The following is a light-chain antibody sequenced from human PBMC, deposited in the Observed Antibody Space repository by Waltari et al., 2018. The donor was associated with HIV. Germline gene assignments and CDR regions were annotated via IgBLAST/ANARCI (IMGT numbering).Light chain of an antibody. V-gene: IGLV1-51*01. CDR2: DNN. Sequence: SVFTQPPSVSAAPGQKATISCSGRSSNIGNNQVSWYQQLPGTAPKLLMYDNNKRPSGIPDRFSASKSGTSATLGITGLQTGDEAEYYCGAWDSSSLSADVFGTGTKVTVL. J-gene: IGLJ1*01. CDR3: GAWDSSSLSADV. CDR1: SSNIGNNQ.